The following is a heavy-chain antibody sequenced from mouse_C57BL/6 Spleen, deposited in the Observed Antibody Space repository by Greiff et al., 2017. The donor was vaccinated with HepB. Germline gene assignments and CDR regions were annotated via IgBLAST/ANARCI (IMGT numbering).Heavy chain of an antibody. D-gene: IGHD2-4*01. CDR2: IYPGSGST. J-gene: IGHJ3*01. CDR3: ARWGDYDEEVAY. Sequence: QVQLQQPGAELVKPGASVKMSCKASGYTFTSYWITWVKQRPGQGLEWIGDIYPGSGSTNYNEKFKSKATLTVDTSSSTAYMQLSSLTSEDSAVYYCARWGDYDEEVAYWGQGTLVTVSA. V-gene: IGHV1-55*01. CDR1: GYTFTSYW.